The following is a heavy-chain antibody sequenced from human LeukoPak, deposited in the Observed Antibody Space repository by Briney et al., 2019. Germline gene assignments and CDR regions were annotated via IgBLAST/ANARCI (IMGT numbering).Heavy chain of an antibody. CDR1: GVSISSSNSY. J-gene: IGHJ4*02. D-gene: IGHD3-22*01. CDR2: IYYSGNT. V-gene: IGHV4-39*01. CDR3: ARVTGYMIEDYFDY. Sequence: SETLSLTCTVSGVSISSSNSYWGWIRQPPGKGLEWIGSIYYSGNTYYNASLKSQVSISIDTSKNQFSLKLTSVTAADTAVYYCARVTGYMIEDYFDYWGQGTLVTVSS.